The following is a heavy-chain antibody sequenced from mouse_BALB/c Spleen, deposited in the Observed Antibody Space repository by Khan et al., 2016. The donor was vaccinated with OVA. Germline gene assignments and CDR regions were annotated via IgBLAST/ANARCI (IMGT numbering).Heavy chain of an antibody. V-gene: IGHV3-2*02. J-gene: IGHJ2*02. Sequence: EVQLQESGPGLVKPSQSLSLTCTVTGYTITSDYAWNWIRQFPGNKLEWMGFISYSGNTKYNPSLKSRFSFTRTTSTNQFFLQLNSVTTEDTATYYCARVYGGDFDYWGQGTSLTVSS. D-gene: IGHD1-1*01. CDR3: ARVYGGDFDY. CDR1: GYTITSDYA. CDR2: ISYSGNT.